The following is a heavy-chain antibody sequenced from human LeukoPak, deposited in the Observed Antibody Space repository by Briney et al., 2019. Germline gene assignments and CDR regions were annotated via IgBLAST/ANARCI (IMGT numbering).Heavy chain of an antibody. V-gene: IGHV4-4*07. D-gene: IGHD4-11*01. CDR3: ARDGAYSNYRSRDYYYYYYMDV. Sequence: SETLSLTCTVSGGSISSYYWGWIRQPAGKGLERIGRIYTSGCTNYNPSLKSRVTMSVDTSKNQFSLKLSPVTAADTAVYYCARDGAYSNYRSRDYYYYYYMDVWGKGTTVTVSS. CDR1: GGSISSYY. J-gene: IGHJ6*03. CDR2: IYTSGCT.